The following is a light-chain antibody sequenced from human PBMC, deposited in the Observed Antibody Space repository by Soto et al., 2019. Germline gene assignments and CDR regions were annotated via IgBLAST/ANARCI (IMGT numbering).Light chain of an antibody. CDR3: AAWDDRLSDLL. CDR2: SNY. V-gene: IGLV1-44*01. CDR1: NSNIGSNP. J-gene: IGLJ2*01. Sequence: VLTHPPSASGTPGQRVTISCSGSNSNIGSNPVHWYQQFPGTAPKVLIYSNYQRPSGVPDRFSGSKPGTLASLAISGLQSEDEADYYCAAWDDRLSDLLFGGGTK.